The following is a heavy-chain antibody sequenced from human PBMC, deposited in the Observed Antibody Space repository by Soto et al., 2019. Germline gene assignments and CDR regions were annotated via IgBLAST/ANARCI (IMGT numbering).Heavy chain of an antibody. V-gene: IGHV3-23*01. Sequence: XGSLRVTFAASGFTLSSYSMSWVRQAPGKGLEWVSAISGSGGSTYYADSVKGRFTISRDNSKNTLYLQMNSLRAEDTAVYYCAKYTDGYNLYYFDHWGQGTLVTVSS. CDR1: GFTLSSYS. CDR2: ISGSGGST. D-gene: IGHD5-12*01. CDR3: AKYTDGYNLYYFDH. J-gene: IGHJ4*02.